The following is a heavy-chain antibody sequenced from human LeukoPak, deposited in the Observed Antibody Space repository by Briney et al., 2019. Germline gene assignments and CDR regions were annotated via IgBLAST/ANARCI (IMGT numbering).Heavy chain of an antibody. D-gene: IGHD3-10*01. Sequence: AATLTLTCAASGFTFSSYAMSWVRHAPPQGLDADSVVSGSGGSTYYADSVKGRFTISRDNSKNTLYLQMNSVRAEDTAVYYCAKDRGFGEFLGYDPWGQGTLVTVSS. CDR3: AKDRGFGEFLGYDP. J-gene: IGHJ5*02. CDR2: VSGSGGST. CDR1: GFTFSSYA. V-gene: IGHV3-23*01.